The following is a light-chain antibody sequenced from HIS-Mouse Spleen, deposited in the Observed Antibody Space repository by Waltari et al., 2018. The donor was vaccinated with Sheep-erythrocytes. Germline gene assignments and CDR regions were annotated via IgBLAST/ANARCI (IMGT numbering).Light chain of an antibody. V-gene: IGKV3-11*01. Sequence: ELVLTQPPATLSLSPGERATLSCRASQSVRSYLTWYQQKPGQAPRLLIYDASNRAPGIPARFSGSGSGTDFTLTISSLEPEDFAVYYCQQRSNWPPEFTFGPGTKVDIK. J-gene: IGKJ3*01. CDR3: QQRSNWPPEFT. CDR2: DAS. CDR1: QSVRSY.